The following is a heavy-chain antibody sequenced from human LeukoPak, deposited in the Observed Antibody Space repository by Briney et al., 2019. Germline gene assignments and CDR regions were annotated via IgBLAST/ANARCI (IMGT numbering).Heavy chain of an antibody. CDR1: GYTFTGYY. D-gene: IGHD6-19*01. J-gene: IGHJ6*02. V-gene: IGHV1-2*02. CDR3: ARRPQWLVQYYYYGMDV. Sequence: ASVKVSCKASGYTFTGYYMHWVRQAPGQGLEWMGWINPNSGGTNYAQKFQGRVTMTRDTSISTAYMELSRLRPDDTAVYYCARRPQWLVQYYYYGMDVWGQGTTVTVSS. CDR2: INPNSGGT.